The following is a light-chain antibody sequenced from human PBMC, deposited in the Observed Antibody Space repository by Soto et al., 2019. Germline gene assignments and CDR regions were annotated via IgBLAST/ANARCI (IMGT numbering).Light chain of an antibody. CDR3: QQYETSPWT. CDR1: QSVSSSY. CDR2: GAS. Sequence: EIGLTQSPGTLSLSPGERATLSCRASQSVSSSYLAWYQQKPGQAPRLLIYGASSRATGIPDRFSGSGSGADFTLTISRLEPEDFAVFYCQQYETSPWTFDQGTKVEIK. J-gene: IGKJ1*01. V-gene: IGKV3-20*01.